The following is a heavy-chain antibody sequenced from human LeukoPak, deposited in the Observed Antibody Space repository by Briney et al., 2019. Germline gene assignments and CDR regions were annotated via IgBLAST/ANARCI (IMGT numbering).Heavy chain of an antibody. CDR1: GGTFSSYA. CDR3: ARYSLPTSVPRNLAQTYYFDY. J-gene: IGHJ4*02. Sequence: SVNVSCKASGGTFSSYAISWVRQAPGQGLEWMGGIIPIFGTANYAQKFQDRATITADESTSTAYMELSSLRSEDTAVYYCARYSLPTSVPRNLAQTYYFDYWGQGTLVTVSS. V-gene: IGHV1-69*13. D-gene: IGHD2-15*01. CDR2: IIPIFGTA.